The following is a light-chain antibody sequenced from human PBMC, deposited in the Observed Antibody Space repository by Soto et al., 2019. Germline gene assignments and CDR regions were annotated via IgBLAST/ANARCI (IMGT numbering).Light chain of an antibody. CDR2: KNN. V-gene: IGLV1-47*01. J-gene: IGLJ7*01. CDR1: RSNIGSSN. Sequence: QSVLTQPPSASGTPGQRVTISCSGSRSNIGSSNVYCYQQFPGTAPKLLIYKNNQPPSGVPDRFSGSKSGTSASLAISGLRSEDEADYYCAAWDDSLSGAVFGGGTQLTVL. CDR3: AAWDDSLSGAV.